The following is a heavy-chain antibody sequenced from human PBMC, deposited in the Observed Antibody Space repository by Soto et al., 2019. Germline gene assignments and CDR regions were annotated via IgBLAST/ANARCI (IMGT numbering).Heavy chain of an antibody. J-gene: IGHJ6*02. CDR2: ISYDGDNK. CDR1: GFTFRNYA. D-gene: IGHD3-16*01. Sequence: QVQLVESGGGVVQPGRSLTLSCAASGFTFRNYAMHWVRQAPGKGLEWVATISYDGDNKYYTDSVKGPFTISRDNSKNTLYLQMNSLRPEDTAVYYRARPWGQLSTYYYGMDTWGQGTTVTVSS. V-gene: IGHV3-30-3*01. CDR3: ARPWGQLSTYYYGMDT.